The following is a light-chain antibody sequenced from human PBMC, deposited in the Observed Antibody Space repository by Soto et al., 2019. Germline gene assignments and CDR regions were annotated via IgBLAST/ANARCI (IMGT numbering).Light chain of an antibody. J-gene: IGKJ3*01. Sequence: EIVLTQSPGTLSLSPGERATLSCRASQSVSSSYFAWYQQKPGQAPRLLIYGASSRATGIPDRLSGSGSGTDFTLTISRLVPEDFAVYYCQQYGSSLLFTFGPGTKVDIK. CDR1: QSVSSSY. CDR2: GAS. CDR3: QQYGSSLLFT. V-gene: IGKV3-20*01.